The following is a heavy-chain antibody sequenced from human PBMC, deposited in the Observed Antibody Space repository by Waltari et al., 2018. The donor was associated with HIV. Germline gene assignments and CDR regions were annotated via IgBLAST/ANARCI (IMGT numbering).Heavy chain of an antibody. J-gene: IGHJ2*01. CDR3: ARVSPYSSSSIYWYFDL. D-gene: IGHD6-6*01. V-gene: IGHV3-7*01. CDR2: IKQDGSEK. CDR1: GFTFSSYW. Sequence: EVQLVESGGGLVQPGGSLRLSCAASGFTFSSYWMSWVRQAPGKGLEWVANIKQDGSEKYYVDSVKGRFTISRDNAKNSLYLQMNSLIAEDTAVYYCARVSPYSSSSIYWYFDLWGRGTLVTVSS.